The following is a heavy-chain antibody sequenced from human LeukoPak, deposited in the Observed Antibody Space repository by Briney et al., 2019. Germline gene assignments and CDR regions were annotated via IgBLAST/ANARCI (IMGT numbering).Heavy chain of an antibody. CDR2: ISSDGSST. Sequence: HPGESLRLSCAASGFTFSNYWMHWVRQAPGKGLVWVSRISSDGSSTSYADSVKGRFTISRDNAKNTLYLQMNSLRAEDTAVYYCARTAYSDYSLGFWGQGTLVTVSS. J-gene: IGHJ4*02. CDR1: GFTFSNYW. V-gene: IGHV3-74*01. D-gene: IGHD5-12*01. CDR3: ARTAYSDYSLGF.